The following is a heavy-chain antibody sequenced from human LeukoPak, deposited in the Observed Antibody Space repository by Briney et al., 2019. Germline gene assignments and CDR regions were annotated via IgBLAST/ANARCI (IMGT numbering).Heavy chain of an antibody. Sequence: SETLSLTCTVSGDSISTNNYHWGWIRQPPGKGLEWIGSIYYSGSAYYNPSLMSRVTISVDTSKNQFSLKLNSVTAADTAVYYCARVSGSGWYEMNEVFDYWGQGTLVTVSS. CDR1: GDSISTNNYH. V-gene: IGHV4-39*07. CDR3: ARVSGSGWYEMNEVFDY. CDR2: IYYSGSA. D-gene: IGHD6-19*01. J-gene: IGHJ4*02.